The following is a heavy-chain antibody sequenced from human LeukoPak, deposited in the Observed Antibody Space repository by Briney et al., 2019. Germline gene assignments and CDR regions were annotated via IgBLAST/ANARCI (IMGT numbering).Heavy chain of an antibody. CDR2: IRSKAYGGTT. V-gene: IGHV3-49*04. CDR3: TRDNGRAAAGTDLDY. Sequence: GGSLRLSCTASGFTFGDYAMSWVRQAPGKGLEWVGFIRSKAYGGTTEYAASVKGRFTISRDDSKSIAYLQMNSLKTEDTAVYYCTRDNGRAAAGTDLDYWGQGTLVTVSS. J-gene: IGHJ4*02. D-gene: IGHD6-13*01. CDR1: GFTFGDYA.